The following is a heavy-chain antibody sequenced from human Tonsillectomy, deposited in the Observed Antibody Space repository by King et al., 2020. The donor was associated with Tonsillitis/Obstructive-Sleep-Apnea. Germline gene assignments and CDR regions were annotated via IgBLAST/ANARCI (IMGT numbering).Heavy chain of an antibody. V-gene: IGHV4-31*03. J-gene: IGHJ6*02. CDR3: ATGADYYYAIDV. CDR2: IYYSGTT. CDR1: GGSISSGGYY. Sequence: VQLQESGPGLVKPSQTLSLSCTVSGGSISSGGYYWGWIRQHPGKGLECIGYIYYSGTTYYNPSLKSRVTISVDTSKNQFSLKLSSVTAADTAVYYCATGADYYYAIDVWGQGTTVTVSS.